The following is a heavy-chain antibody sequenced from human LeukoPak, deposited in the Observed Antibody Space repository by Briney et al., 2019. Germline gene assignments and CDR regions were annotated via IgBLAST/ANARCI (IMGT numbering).Heavy chain of an antibody. Sequence: SGTLSLTCGVSGGSITNTNYWTWVRPPPGKGLEWIGEVNLQGSTNYNPSLMGRVAISVDTSENHISLQLTSVTAADTAVYYCAREGGPYRPLDYSGQGTLVTVSS. J-gene: IGHJ4*02. CDR3: AREGGPYRPLDY. CDR1: GGSITNTNY. CDR2: VNLQGST. V-gene: IGHV4-4*02.